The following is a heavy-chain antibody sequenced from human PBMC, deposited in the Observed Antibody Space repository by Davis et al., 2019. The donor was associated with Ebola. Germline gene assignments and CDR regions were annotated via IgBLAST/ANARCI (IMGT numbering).Heavy chain of an antibody. J-gene: IGHJ3*02. D-gene: IGHD1-14*01. CDR2: IKQDGSEK. CDR1: GFTFSTYW. CDR3: ARGVEGILRPLDI. Sequence: GESLKISCAASGFTFSTYWMSWVRQAPGKGLEWVANIKQDGSEKYYVDSVKGRFTISRDNAKNSLYVQMNSLRAEDTAVYYCARGVEGILRPLDIWGQGTMVTVSS. V-gene: IGHV3-7*03.